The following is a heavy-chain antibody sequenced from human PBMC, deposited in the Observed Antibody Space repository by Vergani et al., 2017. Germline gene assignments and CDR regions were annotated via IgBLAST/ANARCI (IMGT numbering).Heavy chain of an antibody. CDR3: ASSITIFGVEEYYFDY. V-gene: IGHV3-21*01. CDR2: ISSSSSYI. CDR1: GFTFSSYS. D-gene: IGHD3-3*01. J-gene: IGHJ4*02. Sequence: EVQLVESGGGLVQPGGSLRLSCAASGFTFSSYSMNWVRQAPGKGLEWVSSISSSSSYIYYADSVKGRFTISRDNAKNSLYLQMNSLRAEDTAVYYCASSITIFGVEEYYFDYWGQGTLVTVSS.